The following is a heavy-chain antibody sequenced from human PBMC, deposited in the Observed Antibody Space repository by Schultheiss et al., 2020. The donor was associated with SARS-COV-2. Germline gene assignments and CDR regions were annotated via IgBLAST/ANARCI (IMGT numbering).Heavy chain of an antibody. CDR3: ARAGFGVY. CDR1: GYTFTSYY. V-gene: IGHV1-69*04. D-gene: IGHD3-16*01. J-gene: IGHJ4*02. CDR2: IIPILGIA. Sequence: SVKVSCKASGYTFTSYYMHWVRQAPGQGLEWMGRIIPILGIANYAQKFQGRVTITADKSTSTAYMELSSLRSEDTAVYYCARAGFGVYWGQGTLVTVSS.